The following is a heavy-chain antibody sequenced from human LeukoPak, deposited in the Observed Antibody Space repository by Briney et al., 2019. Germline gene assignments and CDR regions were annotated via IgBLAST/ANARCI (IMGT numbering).Heavy chain of an antibody. CDR2: ISYDGSNK. Sequence: GSLRILHSGPGFTFKRLAMHRVRQGPGQGPGGVAGISYDGSNKYYADSVKGRFTISRHNSKNTLYLQMNSLRAEDTAVYYCARAGMAEKYYGMDVWGQGTTVTVSS. D-gene: IGHD6-13*01. J-gene: IGHJ6*02. V-gene: IGHV3-30-3*01. CDR1: GFTFKRLA. CDR3: ARAGMAEKYYGMDV.